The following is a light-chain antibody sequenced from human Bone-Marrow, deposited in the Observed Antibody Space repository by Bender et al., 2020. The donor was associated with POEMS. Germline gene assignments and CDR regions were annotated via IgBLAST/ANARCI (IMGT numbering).Light chain of an antibody. V-gene: IGLV1-51*01. CDR1: SDDVGTYNL. J-gene: IGLJ3*02. CDR2: DNN. Sequence: QSALTQPASVSQSPGQSITISCTGTSDDVGTYNLVSWHQQHPGKAPRLIIYDNNKRPSGIPDRFSGSKSGTSATLGITGLQTGDEADYYCGTWDSSVRAGGVFGGGTKLTVL. CDR3: GTWDSSVRAGGV.